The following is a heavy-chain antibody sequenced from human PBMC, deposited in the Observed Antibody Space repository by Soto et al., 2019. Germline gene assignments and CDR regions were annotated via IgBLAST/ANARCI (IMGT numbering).Heavy chain of an antibody. J-gene: IGHJ6*02. V-gene: IGHV2-70*01. CDR1: GFSLSTSGMC. Sequence: SGPTLVNPTQTRTLTCTFSGFSLSTSGMCVSWIRQPPGKALEWLALIDWDDDKYYSTSLKTRLTISKDTSKNQVVLTMTNMDPVDTATYYCARMSGYYDFWSGYYYYYYGMDVWGQGTTVTVSS. D-gene: IGHD3-3*01. CDR2: IDWDDDK. CDR3: ARMSGYYDFWSGYYYYYYGMDV.